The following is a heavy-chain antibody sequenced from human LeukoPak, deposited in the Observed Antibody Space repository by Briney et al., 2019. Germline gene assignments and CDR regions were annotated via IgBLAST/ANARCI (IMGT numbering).Heavy chain of an antibody. Sequence: GGTLRLSCAASGFTFSSYGMSWVRQAPGKGLEWVSAISGSGGSTYYADSVKGRFTISRDNSKNTLYLQMNSLRAEDTAVYYCAKDFNYDSSGYYLGPAFFDYWGQGTLVTVSS. D-gene: IGHD3-22*01. CDR1: GFTFSSYG. CDR2: ISGSGGST. CDR3: AKDFNYDSSGYYLGPAFFDY. J-gene: IGHJ4*02. V-gene: IGHV3-23*01.